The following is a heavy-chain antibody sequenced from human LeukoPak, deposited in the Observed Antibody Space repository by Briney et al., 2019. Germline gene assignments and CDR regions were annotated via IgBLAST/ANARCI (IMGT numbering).Heavy chain of an antibody. CDR1: GFTFSSYW. D-gene: IGHD3-16*02. V-gene: IGHV3-30-3*01. Sequence: GGSLRLSCAASGFTFSSYWMSWVRQAPGKGLEWVAVISYDGSNKYYADSVKGRFTISRDNSKNTLYLQMNSLRAEDTAVYYCARAEKVYDYVWGSYRWRGIDYWGQGTLVTVSS. J-gene: IGHJ4*02. CDR2: ISYDGSNK. CDR3: ARAEKVYDYVWGSYRWRGIDY.